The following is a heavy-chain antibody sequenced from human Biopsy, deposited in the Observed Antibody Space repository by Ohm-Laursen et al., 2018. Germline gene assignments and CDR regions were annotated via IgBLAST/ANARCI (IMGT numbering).Heavy chain of an antibody. CDR3: AADINVWNVNY. J-gene: IGHJ4*02. V-gene: IGHV1-24*01. CDR2: FAPENGRI. Sequence: ASVKVSCKVSGYSLTELSMHWVRQAPGQGLEWMGGFAPENGRIVYSQKFQGRVTMTEDTSTSTAYMEVWRLRSDGTAVYYCAADINVWNVNYWGQGTQVIVSS. D-gene: IGHD1-1*01. CDR1: GYSLTELS.